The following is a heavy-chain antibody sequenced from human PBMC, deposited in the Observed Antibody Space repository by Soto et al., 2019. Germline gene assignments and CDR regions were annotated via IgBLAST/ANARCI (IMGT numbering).Heavy chain of an antibody. CDR1: GYNFTSYG. J-gene: IGHJ3*02. D-gene: IGHD6-19*01. Sequence: QVQLVQSGADVKKPGASVQVSCKASGYNFTSYGISWVRQAPGQGRGWMGWISPHNDRTKYARRFQDRVTMTTETPTSTVYMELGSLRSDDTAVYYCARDLYYSSGRYFDHDALDIWGQGTVVTVSS. V-gene: IGHV1-18*01. CDR3: ARDLYYSSGRYFDHDALDI. CDR2: ISPHNDRT.